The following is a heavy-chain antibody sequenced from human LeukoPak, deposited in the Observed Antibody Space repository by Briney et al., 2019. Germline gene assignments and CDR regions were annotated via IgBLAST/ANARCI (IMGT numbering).Heavy chain of an antibody. D-gene: IGHD6-19*01. Sequence: ASVKVSCKASAYTFTGYYMHWVRQAPGQGLEWMGWIYPNSGGTNYAQKFQGRVTMTRDTSISTAYMGLSRLRSDDTAVYYCARSEQFPYYMDVWGKGTTVTVSS. V-gene: IGHV1-2*02. CDR3: ARSEQFPYYMDV. CDR2: IYPNSGGT. J-gene: IGHJ6*03. CDR1: AYTFTGYY.